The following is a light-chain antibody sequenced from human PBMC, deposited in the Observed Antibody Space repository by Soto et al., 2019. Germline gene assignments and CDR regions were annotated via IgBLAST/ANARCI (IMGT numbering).Light chain of an antibody. CDR3: QQSHRAPLT. CDR1: QSISSY. Sequence: DVPMTQSPSSLSASVGDRVTITCRASQSISSYLNWYQQKPGRAPRLLIYAVSILQSGVPSRFSGSGSGIDFTLTISSLQPEDFAVYYCQQSHRAPLTFGGGTTVEIK. V-gene: IGKV1-39*01. CDR2: AVS. J-gene: IGKJ4*01.